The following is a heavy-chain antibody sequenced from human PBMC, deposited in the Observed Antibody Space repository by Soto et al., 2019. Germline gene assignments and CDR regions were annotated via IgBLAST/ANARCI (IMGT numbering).Heavy chain of an antibody. CDR1: GGSFSGYY. CDR2: INHSGST. V-gene: IGHV4-34*01. J-gene: IGHJ4*02. CDR3: ASFRAHYDYGDGWWY. D-gene: IGHD3-16*01. Sequence: SETLSLTCAVYGGSFSGYYWSWIRQPPGKGLEWIGEINHSGSTNYNPSLKSRVTISVDTSKNQFSLKLSSVTAADTAVYYCASFRAHYDYGDGWWYWGQGTLVTVSS.